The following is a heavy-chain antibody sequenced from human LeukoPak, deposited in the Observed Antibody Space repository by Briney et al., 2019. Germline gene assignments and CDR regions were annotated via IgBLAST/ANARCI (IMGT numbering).Heavy chain of an antibody. Sequence: PGGSLRLSCAASGFTFSNYAMSWVRQALGKGLEWVSAISGSGGTTYYADSVKGRFTISRDNSKNTLYLQMNSLRAEDTAIYYCAKVRGTESTATDYWGQGTLVTVSS. V-gene: IGHV3-23*01. CDR3: AKVRGTESTATDY. CDR2: ISGSGGTT. J-gene: IGHJ4*02. CDR1: GFTFSNYA.